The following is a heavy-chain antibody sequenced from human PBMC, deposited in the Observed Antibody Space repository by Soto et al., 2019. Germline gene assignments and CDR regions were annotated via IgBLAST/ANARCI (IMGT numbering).Heavy chain of an antibody. CDR1: GYTFTAYY. D-gene: IGHD3-22*01. V-gene: IGHV1-2*02. Sequence: QVQLVQSGAEVKKPGASMKVSCKASGYTFTAYYMHWVRQAPGQGVEWMGWLNPDSGDTIYAQKFQGRVTMTRDTTISTVLMALSRLRSDDTALYYCGRGGYYDSGYYKGDLDIWGRGTLVSVSS. J-gene: IGHJ3*02. CDR2: LNPDSGDT. CDR3: GRGGYYDSGYYKGDLDI.